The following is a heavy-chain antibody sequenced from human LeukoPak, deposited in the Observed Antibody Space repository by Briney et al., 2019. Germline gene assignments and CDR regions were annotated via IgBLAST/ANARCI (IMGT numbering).Heavy chain of an antibody. V-gene: IGHV4-61*09. CDR1: GTSINRGTHY. CDR3: ARGPTTMTRAFDY. Sequence: SETLSLTCSVSGTSINRGTHYWSWVRQAAGKGLEWIGHFYTSGSTNYNPSLKSRVTMSLDTSKNQFSLNLSSVTAADTAVYYCARGPTTMTRAFDYWGQGTLVTVSS. CDR2: FYTSGST. D-gene: IGHD4-17*01. J-gene: IGHJ4*02.